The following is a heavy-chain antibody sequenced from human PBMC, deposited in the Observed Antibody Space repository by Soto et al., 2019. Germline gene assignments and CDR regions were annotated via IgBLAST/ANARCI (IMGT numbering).Heavy chain of an antibody. CDR2: ISFDGRNK. D-gene: IGHD2-2*01. CDR1: GFTFSTYA. Sequence: QVQLVESGGGVVHPGRSLRLSCVASGFTFSTYAMHWVRQAPGKGLAWVAVISFDGRNKFYADSVKGRFTISRDNSKNTVFMQMNSLITEDTGVYYCAGVLRVLPSSMPGCFDYWGQGALVTVSS. CDR3: AGVLRVLPSSMPGCFDY. V-gene: IGHV3-30*04. J-gene: IGHJ4*02.